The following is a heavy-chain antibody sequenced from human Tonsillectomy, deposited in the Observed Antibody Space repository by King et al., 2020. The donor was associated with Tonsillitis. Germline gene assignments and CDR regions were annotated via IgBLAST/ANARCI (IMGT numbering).Heavy chain of an antibody. D-gene: IGHD6-19*01. Sequence: VQLVESGGGLVKPGGSPRLSCAASGFTFNTYSMNWVRQAPGKGLEWVSSISSSSSYIYYADSVKGRFTIYTDNAWNSLYLQMNSLRAEDTAVYYCARGGGSGWEDYFDYWGQGTLVTVSS. J-gene: IGHJ4*02. CDR2: ISSSSSYI. CDR3: ARGGGSGWEDYFDY. CDR1: GFTFNTYS. V-gene: IGHV3-21*01.